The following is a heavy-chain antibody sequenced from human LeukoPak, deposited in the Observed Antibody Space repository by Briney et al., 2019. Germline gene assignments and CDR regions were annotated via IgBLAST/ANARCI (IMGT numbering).Heavy chain of an antibody. CDR3: ARAQWELGSFDY. CDR2: ISYDGSNK. J-gene: IGHJ4*02. D-gene: IGHD1-26*01. CDR1: GFTFSSYG. V-gene: IGHV3-30*03. Sequence: GRSLRLSCAASGFTFSSYGMHWVRQAPGEGLEWVAVISYDGSNKYYADSVKGRFTISRDNSKNTLYLQMNSLRAEDTAVYYCARAQWELGSFDYWGQGTLVTVSS.